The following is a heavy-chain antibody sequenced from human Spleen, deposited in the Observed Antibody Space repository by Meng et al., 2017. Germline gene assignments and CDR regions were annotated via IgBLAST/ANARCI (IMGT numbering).Heavy chain of an antibody. CDR1: GFTFSNSA. Sequence: GESLKISCAASGFTFSNSAMSWVRQAPGKGLEWVSGISISGARTYYADSVKGRFTISRDNSKNTLYLQMNSLGAEDTAVYFCAKEEVPNDYWGQGTLVTVSS. D-gene: IGHD1-1*01. V-gene: IGHV3-23*01. CDR3: AKEEVPNDY. CDR2: ISISGART. J-gene: IGHJ4*02.